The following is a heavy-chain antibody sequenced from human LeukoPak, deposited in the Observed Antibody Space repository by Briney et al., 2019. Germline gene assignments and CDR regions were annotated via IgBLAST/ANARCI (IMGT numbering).Heavy chain of an antibody. D-gene: IGHD3-3*01. Sequence: SETLSLTCTVSGGSISSGDYYWSWIRQPPGKGLEWIGYIYYSGSTYYNPSLKSRVTISVDTSKNQFSLKLSSVTAADTAVYYCARGNLYYDFWSDYLGGEAHNWFDPWGQGTLVTVSS. J-gene: IGHJ5*02. V-gene: IGHV4-30-4*01. CDR1: GGSISSGDYY. CDR2: IYYSGST. CDR3: ARGNLYYDFWSDYLGGEAHNWFDP.